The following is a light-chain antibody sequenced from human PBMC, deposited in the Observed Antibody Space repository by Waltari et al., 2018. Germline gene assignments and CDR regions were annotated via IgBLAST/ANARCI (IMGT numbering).Light chain of an antibody. CDR2: NVT. CDR3: SSYTTSSTVYV. CDR1: RSDVGTYDY. V-gene: IGLV2-14*03. Sequence: QSALTQPASVSGSPGQSTTISCTGPRSDVGTYDYVSWYQQHPDKAPKLMIYNVTKRPSGIANRFSGSKSGNTASLTISGLQAEDEADYYCSSYTTSSTVYVFGTGTKVTVL. J-gene: IGLJ1*01.